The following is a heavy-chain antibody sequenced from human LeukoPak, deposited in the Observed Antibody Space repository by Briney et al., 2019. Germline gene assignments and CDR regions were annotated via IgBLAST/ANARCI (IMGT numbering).Heavy chain of an antibody. Sequence: GGSLRLSCAASGFTFSSYSMNWVRQAPGKGLEWVSSISSSSSYIYYADSVKGRFTISRDNAKNSLYLQMNSLKTEDTAVYYCTRSSSMVRGVINLYYYYYMDVWGKGTTVTISS. CDR2: ISSSSSYI. CDR1: GFTFSSYS. V-gene: IGHV3-21*04. CDR3: TRSSSMVRGVINLYYYYYMDV. D-gene: IGHD3-10*01. J-gene: IGHJ6*03.